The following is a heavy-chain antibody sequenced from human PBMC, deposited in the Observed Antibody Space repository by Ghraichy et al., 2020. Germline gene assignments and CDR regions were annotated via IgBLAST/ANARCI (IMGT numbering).Heavy chain of an antibody. V-gene: IGHV3-23*01. CDR2: ISGSGGST. J-gene: IGHJ4*02. Sequence: WGSLRLSCAASGFTFSSYAMSWVRQAPGKGLEWVSAISGSGGSTYYADSVKGRFTISRDNSKNTLYLQMNSLRAEDTAVYYCAKGGSYYYDSSGYYSQFDYWGQGTLVTVSS. CDR1: GFTFSSYA. CDR3: AKGGSYYYDSSGYYSQFDY. D-gene: IGHD3-22*01.